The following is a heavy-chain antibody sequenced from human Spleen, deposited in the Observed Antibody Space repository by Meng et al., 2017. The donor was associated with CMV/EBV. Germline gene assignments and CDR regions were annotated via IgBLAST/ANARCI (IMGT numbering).Heavy chain of an antibody. CDR2: SRNKVYSYRA. D-gene: IGHD2-15*01. CDR1: GLTLNDHH. V-gene: IGHV3-72*01. J-gene: IGHJ4*02. CDR3: AKPSIGGTEEY. Sequence: EVQLVESGGGLVQPGGSLRISCAASGLTLNDHHMDWVRQAPGKGLEWVGSSRNKVYSYRADYATSLKGRFTISRDNSKNSLYLQMSSLKTDDTAVYYCAKPSIGGTEEYWGQGTLVTVSS.